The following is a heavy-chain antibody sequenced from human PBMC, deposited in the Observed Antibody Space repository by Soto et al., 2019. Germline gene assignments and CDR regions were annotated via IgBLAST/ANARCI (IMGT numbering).Heavy chain of an antibody. J-gene: IGHJ3*02. D-gene: IGHD2-15*01. CDR2: ISYDGSNK. Sequence: QPVGSLRLSCAASGFTFSSYAMHWVRQAPGKGLEWVAVISYDGSNKYYADSVKGRFTISRDNSKNTLYLQMNSLRAEDTAVYYCARTSRRMDAFDIWGQGTMVTVSS. CDR1: GFTFSSYA. CDR3: ARTSRRMDAFDI. V-gene: IGHV3-30-3*01.